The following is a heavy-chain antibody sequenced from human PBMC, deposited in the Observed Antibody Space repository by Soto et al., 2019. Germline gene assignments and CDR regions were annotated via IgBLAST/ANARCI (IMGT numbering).Heavy chain of an antibody. V-gene: IGHV4-39*01. D-gene: IGHD3-10*01. Sequence: AETLSLACTVSGGSISSSPYHLGWVRQPPGKGLEWIGTVYYSGSTNYNPSLQSRVTILVDTSQNQFSLRLRSVTAADTAVYYCARHLWGSGLYEGLFDFWGQGVKVPVSS. CDR3: ARHLWGSGLYEGLFDF. J-gene: IGHJ4*02. CDR2: VYYSGST. CDR1: GGSISSSPYH.